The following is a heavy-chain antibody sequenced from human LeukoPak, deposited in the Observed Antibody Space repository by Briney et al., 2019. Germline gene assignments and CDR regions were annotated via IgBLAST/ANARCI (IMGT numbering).Heavy chain of an antibody. D-gene: IGHD2-2*01. CDR2: ISSSGSTI. CDR1: GFTFSSYA. J-gene: IGHJ6*04. CDR3: ARDSGQLLFGYYYYYGMDV. Sequence: GGSLRLSCAASGFTFSSYAMHWVRQAPGKGLEWVSYISSSGSTIYYADSVKGRFTISRDNAKNSLYLQMNSLRAEDTAVYYCARDSGQLLFGYYYYYGMDVWGKGTTVTVSS. V-gene: IGHV3-48*03.